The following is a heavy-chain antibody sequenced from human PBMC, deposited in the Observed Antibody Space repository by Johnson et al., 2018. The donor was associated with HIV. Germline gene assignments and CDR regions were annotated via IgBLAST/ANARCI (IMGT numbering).Heavy chain of an antibody. V-gene: IGHV3-15*01. CDR3: AQDGTLRAFDI. CDR2: IKSKSDGGTT. Sequence: VQLVESGGGLVKPGGSLRLSCAASGFTFSNAWMNWVRQAPVKGLEWVGRIKSKSDGGTTDYAAPVIGRFTISGDDSKNTLYLQMNSLKTEDTAVYYCAQDGTLRAFDIWGQGTMVTVSS. J-gene: IGHJ3*02. CDR1: GFTFSNAW.